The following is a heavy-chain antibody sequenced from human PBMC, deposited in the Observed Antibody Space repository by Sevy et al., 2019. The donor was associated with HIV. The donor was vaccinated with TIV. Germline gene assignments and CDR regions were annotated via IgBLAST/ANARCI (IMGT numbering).Heavy chain of an antibody. D-gene: IGHD3-16*02. V-gene: IGHV3-30*18. CDR3: AKDLSDDYYYYYGMDV. J-gene: IGHJ6*02. CDR1: GFTFSSYG. CDR2: ISYDGSNK. Sequence: GESLKISCAASGFTFSSYGMHWVRQAPGKGLEWVAVISYDGSNKYYADSVKGRFTISRDNSKNTLYLQMNSLRAEDTAVYYCAKDLSDDYYYYYGMDVWGQGTTVTVSS.